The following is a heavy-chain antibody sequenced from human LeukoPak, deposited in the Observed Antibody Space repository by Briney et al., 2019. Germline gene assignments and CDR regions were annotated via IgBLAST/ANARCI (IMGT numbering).Heavy chain of an antibody. Sequence: PGGSLRLSCAASGFTFSSYAMSWVRQAPGKGLEWVSAISGSGGSTYYADSVKGRFTISRDNSKNTLYLQMNSLRAEDTAVYYXXXXXXXXARHAFDIWGQGTMVTVSS. CDR2: ISGSGGST. CDR3: XXXXXXXARHAFDI. CDR1: GFTFSSYA. J-gene: IGHJ3*02. V-gene: IGHV3-23*01.